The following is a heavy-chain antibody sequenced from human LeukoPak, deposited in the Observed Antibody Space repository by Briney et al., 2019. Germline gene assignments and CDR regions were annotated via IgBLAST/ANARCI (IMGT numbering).Heavy chain of an antibody. CDR1: GGSISSYY. CDR2: IYYSGST. Sequence: SETLSLTCTVSGGSISSYYWSWIRQPPGKGLEWIGYIYYSGSTNYNPSLKSRVTISVDTSRNQFSLKLSSVTAADTAVYYCARDLTRNDQNYYYYYMGVWGKGTTVTVSS. V-gene: IGHV4-59*12. CDR3: ARDLTRNDQNYYYYYMGV. J-gene: IGHJ6*03. D-gene: IGHD1-1*01.